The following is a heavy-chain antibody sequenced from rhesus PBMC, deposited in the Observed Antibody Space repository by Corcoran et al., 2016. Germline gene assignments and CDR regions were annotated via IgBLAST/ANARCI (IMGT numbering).Heavy chain of an antibody. CDR1: GGSISDSYR. Sequence: QVQLQESGPGVVKPSETLSLTCAVSGGSISDSYRWSWIRQPPGKGLEWIGYIYGSGSRTNDNPSHKSGVTLSVDTSKNQFSLKLSSVTAADTAVYYCARRFDYWGQGVLVTVSS. CDR3: ARRFDY. V-gene: IGHV4S10*01. J-gene: IGHJ4*01. CDR2: IYGSGSRT.